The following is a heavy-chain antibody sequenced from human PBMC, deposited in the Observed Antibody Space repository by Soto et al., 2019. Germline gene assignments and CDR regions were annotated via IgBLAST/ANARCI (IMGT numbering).Heavy chain of an antibody. CDR2: ISSSGSTI. J-gene: IGHJ1*01. V-gene: IGHV3-48*03. Sequence: EVQLGESGGVVVQPGGSLRLSCAASGFTFSSYEMNWVRQAPGRGREWVSYISSSGSTIYYADSVKGRFTISRDNAKNSLYLQMNSLRAEDTAVYYCARDDSSGYLTYLFQHWGQGTLVTVSS. CDR3: ARDDSSGYLTYLFQH. D-gene: IGHD3-22*01. CDR1: GFTFSSYE.